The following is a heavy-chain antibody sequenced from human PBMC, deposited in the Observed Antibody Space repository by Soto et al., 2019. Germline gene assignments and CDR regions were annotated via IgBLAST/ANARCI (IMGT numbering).Heavy chain of an antibody. J-gene: IGHJ6*02. Sequence: PSETLSLTCTVSGGSISSYYWSWIRQPPGKGLEWIGYIYYSGSTNYNPSLKSRVTISVDTSKNQFSLKLSSVTAADTAVYYCARLSTLAGYYYYYGMDVWGQGPTVTVSS. CDR1: GGSISSYY. V-gene: IGHV4-59*08. D-gene: IGHD2-15*01. CDR3: ARLSTLAGYYYYYGMDV. CDR2: IYYSGST.